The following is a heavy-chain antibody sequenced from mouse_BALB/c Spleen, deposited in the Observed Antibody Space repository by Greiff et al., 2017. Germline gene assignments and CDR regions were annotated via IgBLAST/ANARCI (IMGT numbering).Heavy chain of an antibody. CDR2: ILPGSGST. D-gene: IGHD2-14*01. J-gene: IGHJ4*01. CDR1: GYTFSSYW. V-gene: IGHV1-9*01. Sequence: VQLVESGAELMKPGASVKISCKATGYTFSSYWIEWVKQRPGHGLEWIGEILPGSGSTNYNEKFKGKATFTADTSSNTAYMQLSSLTSEDSAVYYCARRNYRYDYAMDYWGQGTSVTVSS. CDR3: ARRNYRYDYAMDY.